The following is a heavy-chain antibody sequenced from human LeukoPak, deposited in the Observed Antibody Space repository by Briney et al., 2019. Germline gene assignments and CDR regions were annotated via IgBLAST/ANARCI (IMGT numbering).Heavy chain of an antibody. CDR2: ISAYNGNT. D-gene: IGHD2-2*02. J-gene: IGHJ4*02. V-gene: IGHV1-18*01. CDR3: ARVSYCSSTSCYTYVDY. Sequence: ASVKVSCKASGYTFTSYGISWVRQAPGQGLEWMGWISAYNGNTNYAQKLQGRVTMTSDTSTSTAYMELRSLRSDDTAVYYCARVSYCSSTSCYTYVDYWGQGTLVTVSS. CDR1: GYTFTSYG.